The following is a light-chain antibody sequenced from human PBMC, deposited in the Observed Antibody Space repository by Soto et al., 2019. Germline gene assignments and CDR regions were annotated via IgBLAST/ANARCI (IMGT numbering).Light chain of an antibody. Sequence: EIVMTQSPATLSVSPGERATLSCRASQSVSSNLAWYQQKPGQAPRLLIYGASTRATGIPARFSGSGSGTEFTLTISSLPSEDFAVYYCQQYNNWPLGFGQGTKV. V-gene: IGKV3-15*01. CDR3: QQYNNWPLG. CDR2: GAS. CDR1: QSVSSN. J-gene: IGKJ1*01.